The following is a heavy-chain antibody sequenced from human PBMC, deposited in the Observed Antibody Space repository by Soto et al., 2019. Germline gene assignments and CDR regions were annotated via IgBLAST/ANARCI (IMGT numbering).Heavy chain of an antibody. CDR2: ISYDGSNK. Sequence: QVQLVESGGGVVQPGRSLRLSCAASGFTFSSYAMHWVRQAPGKGLEWVAVISYDGSNKYYADSVKGRFTISRDNSKNTLYLQMNSLRAEATAVYYCASLGNTYYYGSGRFRNWCDPWGQGTLVTVSS. CDR1: GFTFSSYA. J-gene: IGHJ5*02. D-gene: IGHD3-10*01. CDR3: ASLGNTYYYGSGRFRNWCDP. V-gene: IGHV3-30-3*01.